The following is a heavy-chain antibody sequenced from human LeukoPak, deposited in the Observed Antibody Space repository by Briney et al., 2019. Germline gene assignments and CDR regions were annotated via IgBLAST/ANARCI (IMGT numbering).Heavy chain of an antibody. CDR2: ISYDGSNK. D-gene: IGHD2-2*01. J-gene: IGHJ5*02. Sequence: GGSLRLSCAASGFTFSSYGMHWVRQAPGKGLEWVAVISYDGSNKYYADSVKGRFTISRDNSKNTLYLQMNSLRAEDTAVYYRAKGALYAPVPAAENWFDPWGQGTLVTVSS. CDR1: GFTFSSYG. CDR3: AKGALYAPVPAAENWFDP. V-gene: IGHV3-30*18.